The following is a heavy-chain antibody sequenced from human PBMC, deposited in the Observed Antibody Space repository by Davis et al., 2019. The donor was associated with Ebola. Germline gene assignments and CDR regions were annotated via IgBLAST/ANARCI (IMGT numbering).Heavy chain of an antibody. D-gene: IGHD4-17*01. Sequence: PGGSLRLSCAASGFTFSSYGMHWVRQAPGKGLEWVAVISYDGSNKYYADSVKGRFTISRDNSKNTLYLQMNSLRAEDTAVYYCAKAITRAMTTVTTVDYWGQGTLVTVSS. V-gene: IGHV3-30*18. CDR2: ISYDGSNK. CDR3: AKAITRAMTTVTTVDY. J-gene: IGHJ4*02. CDR1: GFTFSSYG.